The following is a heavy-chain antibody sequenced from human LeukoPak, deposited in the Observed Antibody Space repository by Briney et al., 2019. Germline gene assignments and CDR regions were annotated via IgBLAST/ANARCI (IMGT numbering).Heavy chain of an antibody. V-gene: IGHV1-69*13. Sequence: SVKVSCKTSGGTFSSYAISWVRQAPGQGLEWMGGIIPIFGTANYAQKFQGRVTITADESTSTAYMELSSLRSEDTAVYYCARAPSYYDILTGYYLEEFDYWGQGTLVTVSS. D-gene: IGHD3-9*01. CDR2: IIPIFGTA. CDR3: ARAPSYYDILTGYYLEEFDY. CDR1: GGTFSSYA. J-gene: IGHJ4*02.